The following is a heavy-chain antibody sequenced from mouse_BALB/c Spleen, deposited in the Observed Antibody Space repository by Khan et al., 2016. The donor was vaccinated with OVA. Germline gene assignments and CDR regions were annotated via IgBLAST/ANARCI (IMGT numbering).Heavy chain of an antibody. Sequence: VQLKQSGPGLVAPSQSLSIICTVSGFSLSRYNIHWVRQPPGKGLEWLGTIWGGGGTDYNSTLKSRLSITKDNSKSQVFLKMNSLQTDDTAMYYCARAYYRYDGYYAMDYWGHGTSVTVSS. V-gene: IGHV2-6-4*01. CDR2: IWGGGGT. J-gene: IGHJ4*01. CDR3: ARAYYRYDGYYAMDY. D-gene: IGHD2-14*01. CDR1: GFSLSRYN.